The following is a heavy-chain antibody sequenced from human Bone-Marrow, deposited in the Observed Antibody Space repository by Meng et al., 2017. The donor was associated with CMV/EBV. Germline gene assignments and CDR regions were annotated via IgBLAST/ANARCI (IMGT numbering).Heavy chain of an antibody. V-gene: IGHV3-7*01. CDR1: GFTFSNAW. D-gene: IGHD3-10*01. J-gene: IGHJ4*02. CDR3: ARVPFMVRGTFDY. Sequence: GGSLRLSCAASGFTFSNAWMSWVRQAPGKGLEWVANIKQDGSEKYYVDSVKGRFTISRDNAKNSLYLQMNSLRAEDTAVYYCARVPFMVRGTFDYWGQGTLATVPS. CDR2: IKQDGSEK.